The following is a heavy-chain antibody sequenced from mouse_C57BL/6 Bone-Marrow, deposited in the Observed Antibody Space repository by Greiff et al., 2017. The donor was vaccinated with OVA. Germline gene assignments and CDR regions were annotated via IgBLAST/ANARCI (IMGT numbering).Heavy chain of an antibody. Sequence: EVHLVESGGGLVKPGGSLKLSCAASGFTFSSYAMSWVRQTPEKRLEWVATISDGGSYTYYPDNVKGRFTISRDNAKNNLYLQMSHLKSEDTAMYYCARDRDGDYWGQGTTLTVSS. CDR2: ISDGGSYT. J-gene: IGHJ2*01. CDR1: GFTFSSYA. V-gene: IGHV5-4*01. D-gene: IGHD3-1*01. CDR3: ARDRDGDY.